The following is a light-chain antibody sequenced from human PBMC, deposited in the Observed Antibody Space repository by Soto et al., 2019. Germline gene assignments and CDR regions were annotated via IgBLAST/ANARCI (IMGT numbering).Light chain of an antibody. CDR1: QSVRSSY. J-gene: IGKJ1*01. Sequence: EIVLTQSPGTLSLSPGERATLSCRASQSVRSSYLDWYQQKLGQAPRLLIYGVSNRATGIPDRFSGSGSGKDFTLTISRLESEDFAVYYCQQYGTSPRTFGQGTKVEIQ. V-gene: IGKV3-20*01. CDR3: QQYGTSPRT. CDR2: GVS.